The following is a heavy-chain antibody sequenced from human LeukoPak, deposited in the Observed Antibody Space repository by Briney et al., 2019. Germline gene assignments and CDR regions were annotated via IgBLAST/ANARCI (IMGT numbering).Heavy chain of an antibody. V-gene: IGHV1-18*01. CDR1: GYTFTSYG. CDR3: ARDQLSRGVWFDP. D-gene: IGHD1-1*01. Sequence: ASVKVSCKASGYTFTSYGISWVRQAPGQGLEWMGWISTYNGNTNYAQKPQGRVTMTTEISTSTAYMELRSLRSDDTAVYYCARDQLSRGVWFDPWGQGTLVTVSS. CDR2: ISTYNGNT. J-gene: IGHJ5*02.